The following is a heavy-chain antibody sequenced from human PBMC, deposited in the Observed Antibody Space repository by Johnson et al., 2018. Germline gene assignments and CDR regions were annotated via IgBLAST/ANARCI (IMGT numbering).Heavy chain of an antibody. Sequence: VQLVQSGGGVVRPGGSLRLSCAASGFTFSSYDMHWVRQAPGKGLEWVSAIGTAGDTHYPGSVKGRFTISRENAKNSFYLQMNSLRAEDMAVSYCAGGIDFSSPSCYSLLSLDYYYYMDGWGKGTTVTVSS. D-gene: IGHD2-2*01. CDR1: GFTFSSYD. CDR2: IGTAGDT. CDR3: AGGIDFSSPSCYSLLSLDYYYYMDG. J-gene: IGHJ6*03. V-gene: IGHV3-13*01.